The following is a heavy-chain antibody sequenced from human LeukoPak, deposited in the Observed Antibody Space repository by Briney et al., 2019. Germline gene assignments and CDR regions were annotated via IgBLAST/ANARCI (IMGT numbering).Heavy chain of an antibody. D-gene: IGHD6-13*01. V-gene: IGHV1-69*05. CDR1: GGTFSSYA. J-gene: IGHJ6*03. Sequence: SVKVSCKASGGTFSSYAISWVRQAPGQGLEWMGGIIPIFGTANYAQKFQGRVTITTDESTSTAYMELSSLRSEDTAVYYCASGLFHSSSWYYYYYYMDVWGKGTTVTVSS. CDR3: ASGLFHSSSWYYYYYYMDV. CDR2: IIPIFGTA.